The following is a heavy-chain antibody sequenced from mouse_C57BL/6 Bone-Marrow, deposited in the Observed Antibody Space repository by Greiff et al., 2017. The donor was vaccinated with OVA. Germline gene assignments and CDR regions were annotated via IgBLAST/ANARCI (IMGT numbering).Heavy chain of an antibody. Sequence: VQLQESGAELVKPGASVKISCKASGYAFSSYWMNWVKQRPGKGLEWIGQIYPGDGDTNYNGKFKGKATLTADKSSSTAYMQLSSLTSEDSAVYFCARGGVTTVVAPYYFDYWGQGTTHTVSS. V-gene: IGHV1-80*01. CDR3: ARGGVTTVVAPYYFDY. CDR1: GYAFSSYW. CDR2: IYPGDGDT. D-gene: IGHD1-1*01. J-gene: IGHJ2*01.